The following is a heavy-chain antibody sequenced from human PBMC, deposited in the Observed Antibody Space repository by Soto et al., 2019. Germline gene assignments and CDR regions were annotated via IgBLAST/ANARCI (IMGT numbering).Heavy chain of an antibody. J-gene: IGHJ6*02. CDR1: RVAFNKFI. CDR3: AKVRYSSPMCYYYGMDV. Sequence: QAQLEQSGGEVKKPGSSVKVSCKASRVAFNKFIVTWVRQAPGLGLEWVGGIIPVFGTANYAQKFQGRVTSTADESTSTSYLEVNNLRSEDTAVYYCAKVRYSSPMCYYYGMDVWGQGTTVTVSS. V-gene: IGHV1-69*01. CDR2: IIPVFGTA. D-gene: IGHD2-2*01.